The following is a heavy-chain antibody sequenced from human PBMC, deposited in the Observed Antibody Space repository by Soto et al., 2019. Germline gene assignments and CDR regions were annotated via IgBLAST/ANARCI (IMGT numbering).Heavy chain of an antibody. D-gene: IGHD6-13*01. V-gene: IGHV1-18*04. J-gene: IGHJ5*02. CDR1: GYTFTCYG. CDR3: ARTAAGTFWFDP. CDR2: ISAYNGNT. Sequence: ASVKVSCKASGYTFTCYGISWVRQAPGQGLEWMGWISAYNGNTNYAQKLQGRVTMTTDTSTSTAYMELRSLRSDDTAVYYCARTAAGTFWFDPWGQGTLVTVSS.